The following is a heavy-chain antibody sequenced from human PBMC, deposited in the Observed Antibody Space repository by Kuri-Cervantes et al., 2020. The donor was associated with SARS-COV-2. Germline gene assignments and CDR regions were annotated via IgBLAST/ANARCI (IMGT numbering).Heavy chain of an antibody. CDR3: ARVRLKTFLNYMDV. D-gene: IGHD3-3*01. J-gene: IGHJ6*03. V-gene: IGHV3-43*01. Sequence: GESLKISCAASRFAFGDYTMHWVRQAPGKGLEWVSLISWDGGSTYYADSVKGRFTISRDNAKNSLYLQMNSLRAEDTAVYYCARVRLKTFLNYMDVWGKGTTVTVSS. CDR1: RFAFGDYT. CDR2: ISWDGGST.